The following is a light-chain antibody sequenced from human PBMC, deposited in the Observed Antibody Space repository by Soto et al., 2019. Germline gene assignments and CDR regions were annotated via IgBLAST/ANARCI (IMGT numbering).Light chain of an antibody. CDR2: AAS. CDR3: QQSYSTPRT. Sequence: IQVTQSTSSLSASVGDRFTITCRASQSISSYLNWYQQKPGKAPKLLIFAASSLQSGVPSRFSGSGSGTDFTLTIISLQPEDFATYYCQQSYSTPRTFGQGTKVEIK. V-gene: IGKV1-39*01. CDR1: QSISSY. J-gene: IGKJ1*01.